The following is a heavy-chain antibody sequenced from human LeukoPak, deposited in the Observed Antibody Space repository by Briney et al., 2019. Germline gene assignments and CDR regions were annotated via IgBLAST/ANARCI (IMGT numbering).Heavy chain of an antibody. J-gene: IGHJ3*02. CDR1: DYSISSGYGYY. CDR2: INHSGST. V-gene: IGHV4-38-2*02. D-gene: IGHD3-22*01. Sequence: SETLSLTCTVSDYSISSGYGYYWGWIRQPPGKGLEWIGEINHSGSTNYNPSLKSRVTISVDTSKNQFSLKLSSVTAADTAVYYCASPHYYDSSGYYVSDAFDIWGQGTMVTVSS. CDR3: ASPHYYDSSGYYVSDAFDI.